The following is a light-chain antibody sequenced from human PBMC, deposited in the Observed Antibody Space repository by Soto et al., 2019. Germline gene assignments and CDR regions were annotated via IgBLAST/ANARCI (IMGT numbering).Light chain of an antibody. CDR1: SSDVGGYNY. Sequence: QSALTQPPSASGSPGQSVAISCTGTSSDVGGYNYVSWYQQHPGKAPKLMIFEVIQRPSGVPDRFSGSKSGNTASLTVSGLQAEDEADYYCSSYAGNNFYVFGTGTKVTVI. J-gene: IGLJ1*01. CDR3: SSYAGNNFYV. CDR2: EVI. V-gene: IGLV2-8*01.